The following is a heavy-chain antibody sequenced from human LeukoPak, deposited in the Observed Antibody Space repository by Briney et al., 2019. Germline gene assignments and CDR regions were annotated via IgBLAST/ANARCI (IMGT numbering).Heavy chain of an antibody. CDR3: ATELTGTTARGDFDY. J-gene: IGHJ4*02. V-gene: IGHV1-24*01. CDR2: FDPEDGET. CDR1: GYTLTELS. D-gene: IGHD1-1*01. Sequence: APVKVSCKVSGYTLTELSMHWVRQAPGKGLEWMGGFDPEDGETIYAQKFQGRVTMTEDTSTDTAYMELSSLRSEDTAVYYCATELTGTTARGDFDYWGQGTLVTVSS.